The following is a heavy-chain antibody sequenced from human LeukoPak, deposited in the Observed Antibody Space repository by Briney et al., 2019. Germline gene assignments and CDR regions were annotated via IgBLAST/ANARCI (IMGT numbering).Heavy chain of an antibody. J-gene: IGHJ5*02. Sequence: ASETPSLTCAVYGGSFSGYYWSWIRQPPGKGLEWIGEINHSGSTNYNPSLKSRVTISVDTSKNQFSLKLSSVTAADTAVYYCARNSILYYDFWSGPTAGNWFDPWGQGTLVTVSS. V-gene: IGHV4-34*01. CDR2: INHSGST. CDR1: GGSFSGYY. D-gene: IGHD3-3*01. CDR3: ARNSILYYDFWSGPTAGNWFDP.